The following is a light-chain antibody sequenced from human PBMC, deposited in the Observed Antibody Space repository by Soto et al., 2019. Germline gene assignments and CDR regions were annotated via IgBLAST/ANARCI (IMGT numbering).Light chain of an antibody. CDR2: DAS. CDR1: QSVSNY. J-gene: IGKJ5*01. V-gene: IGKV3-11*01. CDR3: QQRTNWLIS. Sequence: IVLTQSPATLSLSPGERATLSCRASQSVSNYLAWYQQKPGQAPRLLIYDASNRATGIPARFGGSGSGTDFTLTISRLEPEDFAVYYCQQRTNWLISFGQGTRLEIK.